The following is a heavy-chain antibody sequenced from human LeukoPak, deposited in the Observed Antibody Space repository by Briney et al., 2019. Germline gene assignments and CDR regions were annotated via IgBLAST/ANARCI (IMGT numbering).Heavy chain of an antibody. D-gene: IGHD4-17*01. Sequence: ASVKVSCKASGYTFTGYYIHWVRQAPGQGLEWMGWIHPSSGGTNYAQKFQGRVTMTRDTSISTAYMELSRLRSDDTAFYYCARDAMTTVTTGLGYWGQGTLVTVSS. V-gene: IGHV1-2*02. CDR1: GYTFTGYY. CDR3: ARDAMTTVTTGLGY. CDR2: IHPSSGGT. J-gene: IGHJ4*02.